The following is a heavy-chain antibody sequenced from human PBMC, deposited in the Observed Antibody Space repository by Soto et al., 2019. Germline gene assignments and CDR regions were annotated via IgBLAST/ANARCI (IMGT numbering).Heavy chain of an antibody. CDR1: GFTVSSNY. Sequence: EVQLVESGGGLIQPGGSLRLSCAASGFTVSSNYMSWVRQAPGKGLEWVSVIYSGGSTYYADSVKGRFTISRDNSKNTLYLQMNSLRAEDTAVYYCARDGAGYYYYGMDVWGQGTTVTVSS. V-gene: IGHV3-53*01. D-gene: IGHD1-26*01. CDR2: IYSGGST. CDR3: ARDGAGYYYYGMDV. J-gene: IGHJ6*02.